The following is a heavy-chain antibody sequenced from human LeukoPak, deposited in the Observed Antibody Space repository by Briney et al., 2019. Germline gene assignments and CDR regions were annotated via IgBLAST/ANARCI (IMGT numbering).Heavy chain of an antibody. CDR2: IYYSGST. Sequence: SETLSLTCTVSGGSISSYYWSWIRQPPGKGLEWIGYIYYSGSTNYNPSLKSRVTISVDTSKNQFSLKLSSVTSADTAVYYCARVYSSGWYKRSWFDPWGQGTLVTVSS. V-gene: IGHV4-59*01. D-gene: IGHD6-19*01. J-gene: IGHJ5*02. CDR3: ARVYSSGWYKRSWFDP. CDR1: GGSISSYY.